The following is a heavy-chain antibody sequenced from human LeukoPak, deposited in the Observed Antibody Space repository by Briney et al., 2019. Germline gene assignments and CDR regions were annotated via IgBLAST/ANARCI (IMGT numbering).Heavy chain of an antibody. CDR2: VYYSGST. V-gene: IGHV4-61*01. Sequence: PSETLSLTCIVSGGSVYSGTYYWSWVRQPPGKGLEWIGYVYYSGSTNYNPSLKSRVTISLGTSKNQFSLRLSSVTAADTAVYYCARIKSSGWYYDYWGQGTLVTVSS. CDR1: GGSVYSGTYY. CDR3: ARIKSSGWYYDY. D-gene: IGHD6-19*01. J-gene: IGHJ4*02.